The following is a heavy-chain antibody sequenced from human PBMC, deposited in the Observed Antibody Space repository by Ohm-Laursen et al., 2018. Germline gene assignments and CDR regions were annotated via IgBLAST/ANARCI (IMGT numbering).Heavy chain of an antibody. Sequence: SLRLSCAASGFPFSAYSMNWVRQAPGKGLEWISYISNVVSVTWYADSVKGRFTISRDNSKNTLYLQMNSLRAEDTAVYYCAKGSRSSHYGSGRDNWFDPWGQGTLDTVSS. D-gene: IGHD3-10*01. CDR1: GFPFSAYS. CDR2: ISNVVSVT. CDR3: AKGSRSSHYGSGRDNWFDP. V-gene: IGHV3-23*01. J-gene: IGHJ5*02.